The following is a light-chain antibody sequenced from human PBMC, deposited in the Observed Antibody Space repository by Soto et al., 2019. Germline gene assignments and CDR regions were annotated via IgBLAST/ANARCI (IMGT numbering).Light chain of an antibody. J-gene: IGKJ2*01. CDR3: QQYNSYSGYT. CDR2: DAS. CDR1: QSISSW. V-gene: IGKV1-5*01. Sequence: DIQMTQSPSTLSASVGDRVTITCRASQSISSWLAWYQQKPGKAPKLLTYDASSLESGVRSRFSGSGSGTEFTLTVSSLQPDDFATYYCQQYNSYSGYTFGQGTKLEI.